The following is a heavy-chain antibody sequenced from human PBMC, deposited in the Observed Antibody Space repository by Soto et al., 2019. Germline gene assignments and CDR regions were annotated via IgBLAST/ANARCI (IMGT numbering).Heavy chain of an antibody. CDR1: GGSISSYY. V-gene: IGHV4-59*01. CDR2: VYYSGST. D-gene: IGHD3-16*01. CDR3: ARGGVWGYNRQDFDS. J-gene: IGHJ4*02. Sequence: QVQLQESGPGLVKPSETLSLTCTVSGGSISSYYWTWIRQPPGKGLEWIGNVYYSGSTNYNPSLKSRVTISIHTAKNQLSLKVTSVTAADTAVYYCARGGVWGYNRQDFDSWGQGTLVTVSS.